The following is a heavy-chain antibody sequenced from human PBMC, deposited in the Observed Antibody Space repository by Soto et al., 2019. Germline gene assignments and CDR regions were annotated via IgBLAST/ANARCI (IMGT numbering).Heavy chain of an antibody. J-gene: IGHJ6*03. Sequence: SETLSLTCTVSGGSISSYYWSWIRQPPGKGLEWIGYIYYSGSTNYNPSLKSRVTISVDTSKNQFSLKLSSVTAADTAVYYCARHQDCSSTSCYRVFMYSGYYMDVWGKGTTVTVSS. V-gene: IGHV4-59*08. CDR3: ARHQDCSSTSCYRVFMYSGYYMDV. D-gene: IGHD2-2*01. CDR1: GGSISSYY. CDR2: IYYSGST.